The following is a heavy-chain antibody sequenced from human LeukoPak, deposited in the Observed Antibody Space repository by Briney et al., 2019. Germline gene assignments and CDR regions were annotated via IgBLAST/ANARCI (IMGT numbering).Heavy chain of an antibody. CDR3: AREELQFLEWPLYYYMDV. CDR1: GGTFSSYA. V-gene: IGHV1-69*13. J-gene: IGHJ6*03. CDR2: IIPIFGTA. Sequence: ASVKVSCKASGGTFSSYAISWVRQAPGQGLEWMGGIIPIFGTANYAQKFQGRVTITADESTSTAYMELSSLRSEDTAVYYCAREELQFLEWPLYYYMDVWGKGTTVTVSS. D-gene: IGHD3-3*01.